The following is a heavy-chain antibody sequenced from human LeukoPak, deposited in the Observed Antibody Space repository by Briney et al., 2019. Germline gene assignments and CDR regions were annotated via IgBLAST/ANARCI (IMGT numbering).Heavy chain of an antibody. D-gene: IGHD1-26*01. Sequence: GGSLRLSCAASGFTFDDYTMHWVRQAPGKGLEWVSLISWDGSSTYYADSVKGRFTISRDNSKNSLYLQMNSLRTEDTALYYCAKAPAGSYLYYFDYWGQGTLVTVSS. J-gene: IGHJ4*02. CDR2: ISWDGSST. CDR3: AKAPAGSYLYYFDY. CDR1: GFTFDDYT. V-gene: IGHV3-43*01.